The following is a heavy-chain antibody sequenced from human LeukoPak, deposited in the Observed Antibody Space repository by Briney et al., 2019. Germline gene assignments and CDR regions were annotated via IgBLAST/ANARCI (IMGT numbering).Heavy chain of an antibody. J-gene: IGHJ2*01. Sequence: ASVKVSCRASGYTFTAHCIHWVRQAPGQGLEWMGWIDPNSGGTNYAQKFLGSVTMTGDTSINTAFMELSRLRSDDTAIYYCARGRGTTRVRGVITNYFDLWGRGSLVTVSS. CDR3: ARGRGTTRVRGVITNYFDL. V-gene: IGHV1-2*02. CDR2: IDPNSGGT. D-gene: IGHD3-10*01. CDR1: GYTFTAHC.